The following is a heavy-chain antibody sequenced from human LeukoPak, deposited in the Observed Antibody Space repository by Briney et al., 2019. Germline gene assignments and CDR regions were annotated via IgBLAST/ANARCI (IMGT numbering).Heavy chain of an antibody. D-gene: IGHD2-15*01. Sequence: GGSLRLSCVASGFTFSSYWMSWVRQAPGKGLEWVANIKQDGSEKYYVDSVKGRFTISRDNAKNSLYLRMNSLRAEDTAVYYCARDRGYCSGGSCCVDYWGQGTLVTVSS. V-gene: IGHV3-7*01. CDR2: IKQDGSEK. CDR1: GFTFSSYW. CDR3: ARDRGYCSGGSCCVDY. J-gene: IGHJ4*02.